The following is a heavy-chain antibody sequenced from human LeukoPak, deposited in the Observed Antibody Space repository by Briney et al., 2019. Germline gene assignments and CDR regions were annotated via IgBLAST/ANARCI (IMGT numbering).Heavy chain of an antibody. CDR1: GGPISNYY. D-gene: IGHD3-10*01. V-gene: IGHV4-4*07. Sequence: PSETLSLTCTVSGGPISNYYWNWIRQPAGKGLEWIGRIDTIWSTSYNPSLKSRVTMSIDTSKNQFSPKVTSVTAADTAVYYCARVCGSATNFRLCGFDIWGQGTVVTVSS. J-gene: IGHJ3*02. CDR2: IDTIWST. CDR3: ARVCGSATNFRLCGFDI.